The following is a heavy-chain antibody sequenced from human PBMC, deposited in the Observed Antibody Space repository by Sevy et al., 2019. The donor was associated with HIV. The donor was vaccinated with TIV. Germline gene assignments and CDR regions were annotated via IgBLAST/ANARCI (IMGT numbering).Heavy chain of an antibody. V-gene: IGHV3-23*01. J-gene: IGHJ6*02. CDR1: GFTFSSYA. CDR2: ISGSGGST. Sequence: GGSLRLPCAASGFTFSSYAMSWVRQAPGKGLEWVSAISGSGGSTYYADSVKGRFTISRDNSKNTLYLQMNSLRAEDTAVYYCAKEEVRGVIKGSFYYYYGMDVWGQGTTVTVSS. CDR3: AKEEVRGVIKGSFYYYYGMDV. D-gene: IGHD3-10*01.